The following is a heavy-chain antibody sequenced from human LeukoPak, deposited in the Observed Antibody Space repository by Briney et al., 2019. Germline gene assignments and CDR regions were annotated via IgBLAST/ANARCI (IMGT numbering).Heavy chain of an antibody. D-gene: IGHD4-23*01. CDR3: ARIGYGGNSEGIVSDD. J-gene: IGHJ4*02. V-gene: IGHV1-46*01. CDR1: GYTFTSYY. Sequence: ASVKVSCKASGYTFTSYYMHWVRQAPGQGLEWMGIINPSGGSTSYAQKFQGGVTMTRDTSTSTVYMELSSLRSEDTAVYYCARIGYGGNSEGIVSDDWGQGTLVTVSS. CDR2: INPSGGST.